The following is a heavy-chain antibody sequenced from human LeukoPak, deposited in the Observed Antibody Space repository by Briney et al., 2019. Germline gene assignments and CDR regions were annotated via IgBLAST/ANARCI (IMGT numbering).Heavy chain of an antibody. J-gene: IGHJ4*02. CDR1: GYTFTSYG. CDR3: ARDRSGLRIVATTQIGY. Sequence: GASVKVSCKASGYTFTSYGISWVRQAPGRGLEWMGWISAYNGNTNYAQKLQGRVTMTTDTSTSTAYMELRSLRSDDTAVYYCARDRSGLRIVATTQIGYWGQGTLVTVSS. CDR2: ISAYNGNT. V-gene: IGHV1-18*01. D-gene: IGHD5-12*01.